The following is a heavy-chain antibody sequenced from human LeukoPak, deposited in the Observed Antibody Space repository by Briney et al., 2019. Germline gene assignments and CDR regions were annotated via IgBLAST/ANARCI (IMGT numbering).Heavy chain of an antibody. V-gene: IGHV3-30*07. CDR3: AKSNGGWFGWFDP. D-gene: IGHD6-19*01. Sequence: GGSLRLSCAASGFTCNSYAMHWVRQAPGKGLEWVAVISYDGSNKYYADSVKGRFTISRDNSKNTLYLQMNSLRAEDTAVYYCAKSNGGWFGWFDPWGQGTLVTVSS. CDR1: GFTCNSYA. CDR2: ISYDGSNK. J-gene: IGHJ5*02.